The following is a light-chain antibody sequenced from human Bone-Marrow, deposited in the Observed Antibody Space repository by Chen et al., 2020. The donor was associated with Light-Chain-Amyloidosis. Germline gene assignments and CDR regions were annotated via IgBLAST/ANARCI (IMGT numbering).Light chain of an antibody. CDR1: SSDVGGYNY. Sequence: QSALTQPASVSGSPGQSNTISCTGTSSDVGGYNYVSWYQQHPGKAPTLMIYDVSNRPSGVSNRFSGSKSGNTASLTISGLQAEDEADYYCSSYTSSSAVVFGGGTKLTVL. J-gene: IGLJ2*01. V-gene: IGLV2-14*01. CDR2: DVS. CDR3: SSYTSSSAVV.